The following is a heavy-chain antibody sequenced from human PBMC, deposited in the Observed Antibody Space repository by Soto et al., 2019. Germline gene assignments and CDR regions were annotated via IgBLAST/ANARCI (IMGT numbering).Heavy chain of an antibody. J-gene: IGHJ2*01. Sequence: EVQLVESGGGLVQPGGSPRLSCAASGFTFSDHYMDWVRQAPGKGLEWVARTRNRANSYTTEYAASVKGRFTISRDNSKNSLYLQMNSLQTEDTAVYYCTRSSGSYKYFDLWGRGTLVTVSS. CDR3: TRSSGSYKYFDL. CDR2: TRNRANSYTT. CDR1: GFTFSDHY. D-gene: IGHD1-26*01. V-gene: IGHV3-72*01.